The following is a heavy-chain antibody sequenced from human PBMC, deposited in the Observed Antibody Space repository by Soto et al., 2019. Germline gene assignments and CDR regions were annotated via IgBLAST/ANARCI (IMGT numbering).Heavy chain of an antibody. CDR1: AFTFTSYA. V-gene: IGHV3-23*01. CDR2: VSGSGGNA. D-gene: IGHD2-8*01. Sequence: GRSMRPARPAAAFTFTSYAITWVRQAPGKVLEWVSAVSGSGGNAYYADSGKGRLTISRDNFKNTPYLQTNSMRAEDTAVYYCAKDFSSGHTYAIDYYYYYGMDVWGQGTTVTVSS. CDR3: AKDFSSGHTYAIDYYYYYGMDV. J-gene: IGHJ6*02.